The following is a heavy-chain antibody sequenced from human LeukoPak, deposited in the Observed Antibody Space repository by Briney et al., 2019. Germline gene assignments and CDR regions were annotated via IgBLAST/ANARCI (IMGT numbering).Heavy chain of an antibody. CDR2: IWYDGSNK. D-gene: IGHD6-19*01. Sequence: GGSLRLSCAASGFTFSSYGMHWVRQAPGKGLEWVAVIWYDGSNKYYADSVKGRFTISRDNSKNTLYLQMNSLRAEDTAGYYCARSSYSSGWYSDYWGQGTLVTVSS. CDR3: ARSSYSSGWYSDY. CDR1: GFTFSSYG. J-gene: IGHJ4*02. V-gene: IGHV3-33*01.